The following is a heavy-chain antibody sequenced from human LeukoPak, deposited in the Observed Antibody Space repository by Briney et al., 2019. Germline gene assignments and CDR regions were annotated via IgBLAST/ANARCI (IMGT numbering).Heavy chain of an antibody. CDR1: GFMFNMYA. Sequence: GGSLRLSCAGSGFMFNMYALSWVRQAPGKGLEWVSGITTRGGNTYYADSVRGRFTVSRDSSHNTLYLQMNSLRAEDTAIYYCAKARSSWAGYFDSWGQGMLVIVS. CDR2: ITTRGGNT. J-gene: IGHJ4*02. D-gene: IGHD2-2*01. V-gene: IGHV3-23*01. CDR3: AKARSSWAGYFDS.